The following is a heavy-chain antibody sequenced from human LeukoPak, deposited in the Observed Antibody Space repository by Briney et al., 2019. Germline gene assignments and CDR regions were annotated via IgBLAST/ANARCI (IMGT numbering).Heavy chain of an antibody. D-gene: IGHD5-24*01. Sequence: GGSLRLSCAASGFTFSSYWMHWVRQAPGKGLVWVSRINSDGSSTSYADSVKGRFTISRDNAKNTLYLQMNSLGAEDTAVYYCARGSEMATMVYWGQGTLVTVSS. CDR3: ARGSEMATMVY. J-gene: IGHJ4*02. CDR2: INSDGSST. V-gene: IGHV3-74*01. CDR1: GFTFSSYW.